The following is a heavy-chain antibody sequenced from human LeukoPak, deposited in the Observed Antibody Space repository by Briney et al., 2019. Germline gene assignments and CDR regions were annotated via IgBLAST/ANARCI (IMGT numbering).Heavy chain of an antibody. J-gene: IGHJ6*03. CDR2: ISYDANKQ. CDR1: GFIFSDYG. Sequence: PGGSLRLSCAASGFIFSDYGVHWVRQVPGKGLEGVALISYDANKQYYADSVKGRFTISRDNSKNTLYLQMNSLRAEDTAVYYCATSPKGYCSSTSCPHSYYYYYYMDVWGKGTTVTVSS. D-gene: IGHD2-2*01. V-gene: IGHV3-30*03. CDR3: ATSPKGYCSSTSCPHSYYYYYYMDV.